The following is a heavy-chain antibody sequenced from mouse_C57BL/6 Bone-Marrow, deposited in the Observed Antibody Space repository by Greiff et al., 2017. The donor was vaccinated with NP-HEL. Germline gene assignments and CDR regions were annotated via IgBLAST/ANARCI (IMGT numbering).Heavy chain of an antibody. V-gene: IGHV1-15*01. D-gene: IGHD3-1*01. J-gene: IGHJ4*01. CDR1: GYTFTDYE. CDR2: IDPETGGT. CDR3: TSLGVYPY. Sequence: VKLQESGAELVRPGASVTLSCKASGYTFTDYEMHWVKQTPVHGLEWIGAIDPETGGTAYNQKFKGKAILTADKSSSTAYMELRSLTSEDSAVYYCTSLGVYPYWGQGTSVTVSS.